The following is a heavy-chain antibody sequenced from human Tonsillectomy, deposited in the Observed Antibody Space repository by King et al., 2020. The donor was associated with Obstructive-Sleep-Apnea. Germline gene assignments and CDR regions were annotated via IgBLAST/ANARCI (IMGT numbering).Heavy chain of an antibody. CDR2: ISWNSGSI. D-gene: IGHD6-13*01. CDR1: GFTFDDYA. V-gene: IGHV3-9*01. CDR3: AKDIWQQPDYYFDY. J-gene: IGHJ4*02. Sequence: VQLVESGGGLVQPGRSLRLSCAASGFTFDDYAMHWVRHAPGKGLEWVSGISWNSGSIGYADSVKGRFTISRDNAKNSLYLQMNSLRAEDTALYYCAKDIWQQPDYYFDYWGQGTLVTVSS.